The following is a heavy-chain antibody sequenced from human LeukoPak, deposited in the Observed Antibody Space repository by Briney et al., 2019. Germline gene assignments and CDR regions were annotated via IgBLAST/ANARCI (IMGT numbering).Heavy chain of an antibody. D-gene: IGHD3-22*01. V-gene: IGHV1-69*13. J-gene: IGHJ5*02. CDR3: ARRHYYDSRGYYYVPWFDP. Sequence: SVKVSCKASGGTFSIDAISWVRQAPGQGLEWRGGIIPIFGTANYAQKFQGRVTITAGESTSTAYMELRSLRSEDTVVYYCARRHYYDSRGYYYVPWFDPWGQGTLVTVSS. CDR1: GGTFSIDA. CDR2: IIPIFGTA.